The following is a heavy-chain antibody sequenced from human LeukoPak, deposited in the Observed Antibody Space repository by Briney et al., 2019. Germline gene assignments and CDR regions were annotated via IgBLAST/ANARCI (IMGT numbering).Heavy chain of an antibody. Sequence: ASVKVSCKASGYTFTSYAMHWVRQAPGQRLEWMGWINAGNGNTKYSQKFQGRVTITRDTSASTAYMELSSLRSEDTAVYYCARDPTGYSSGWPYFDYWGQGTLVTVSS. CDR1: GYTFTSYA. V-gene: IGHV1-3*01. CDR2: INAGNGNT. J-gene: IGHJ4*02. D-gene: IGHD6-19*01. CDR3: ARDPTGYSSGWPYFDY.